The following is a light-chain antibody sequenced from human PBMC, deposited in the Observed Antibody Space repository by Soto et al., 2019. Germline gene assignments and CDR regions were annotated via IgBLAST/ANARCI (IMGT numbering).Light chain of an antibody. J-gene: IGKJ3*01. V-gene: IGKV1-27*01. CDR3: QNYNSAPLT. CDR1: QGISNS. Sequence: DIQMTQSPSSLSASVGDTVTITCRASQGISNSLAWFQQKPGRVPRFLIYAASTLQPGVPPRFSGSGSGTDFTLTISSLQPEDVATYYCQNYNSAPLTFGPGTRVDIK. CDR2: AAS.